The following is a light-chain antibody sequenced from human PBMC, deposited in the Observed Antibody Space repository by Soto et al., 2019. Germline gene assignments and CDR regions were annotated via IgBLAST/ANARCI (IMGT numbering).Light chain of an antibody. V-gene: IGKV3-20*01. CDR1: QSVNFY. Sequence: EIVVTQSPGTLSLSPGERATLSCRASQSVNFYLAWYQQKPGQAPRLLISDASSRATDVPGRFSGSGSGTDFTLNIGRLEPEDFAVYYCQQYGTSPLTFGGGTKVDI. CDR3: QQYGTSPLT. J-gene: IGKJ4*01. CDR2: DAS.